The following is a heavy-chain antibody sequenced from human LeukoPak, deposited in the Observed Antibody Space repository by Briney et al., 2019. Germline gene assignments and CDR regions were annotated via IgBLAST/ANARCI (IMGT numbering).Heavy chain of an antibody. V-gene: IGHV1-69*05. J-gene: IGHJ3*02. CDR2: IIPIFGTA. CDR1: GGTFSSYA. D-gene: IGHD3-3*01. Sequence: ASVKVSCKASGGTFSSYAISWVRQAPGQGLEWMGGIIPIFGTANYAQKFQGRVTITTDESTSTAYMELSSLRSEDTAVYYCARDDFWSAGDAFDIWGQGTMVTVSS. CDR3: ARDDFWSAGDAFDI.